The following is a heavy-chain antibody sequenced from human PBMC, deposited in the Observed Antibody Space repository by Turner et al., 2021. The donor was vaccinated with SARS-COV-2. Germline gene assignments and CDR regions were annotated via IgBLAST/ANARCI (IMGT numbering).Heavy chain of an antibody. CDR3: ARGTYYYDISAYRNDAFDI. J-gene: IGHJ3*02. V-gene: IGHV1-2*02. D-gene: IGHD3-22*01. Sequence: QVHLVQSGAEMNKPGASVKVSCKASGYTFTGYYMHWVLQAPGQGLEWMGWINPNSGDTNYAQKFQGRVTMTRDTSISTAYMELSRLRSDDTAVYYCARGTYYYDISAYRNDAFDIWGQGTMVTVSS. CDR2: INPNSGDT. CDR1: GYTFTGYY.